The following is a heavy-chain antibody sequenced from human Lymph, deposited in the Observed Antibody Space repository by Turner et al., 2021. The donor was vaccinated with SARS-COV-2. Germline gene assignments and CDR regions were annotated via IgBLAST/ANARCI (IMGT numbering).Heavy chain of an antibody. J-gene: IGHJ4*02. CDR2: IWYDGSNK. D-gene: IGHD3-10*01. CDR3: ARDRSLFGVFDY. Sequence: QLQLVSYVGGVVQPGRSLRLSCAASGFPFSSYGMHWVRQAPGKGLEWVAIIWYDGSNKYYADSVKGRFTISRDNSKTTLYLQMNSLRVEDTAVYYCARDRSLFGVFDYWGQGTMVTVSS. V-gene: IGHV3-33*01. CDR1: GFPFSSYG.